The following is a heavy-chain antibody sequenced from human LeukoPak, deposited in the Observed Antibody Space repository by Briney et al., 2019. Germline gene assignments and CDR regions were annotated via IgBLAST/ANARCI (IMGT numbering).Heavy chain of an antibody. Sequence: SETLSLTCTVSGGSMSTHYWSWIRRPPGKGLEWVGFIFYSGSATYNPSLQSRLAISLDTSSNQFSLKLSSVTPADKAVYYCARVSVGGTGPDYWGQGTLVTVAS. CDR3: ARVSVGGTGPDY. CDR1: GGSMSTHY. CDR2: IFYSGSA. D-gene: IGHD1-14*01. V-gene: IGHV4-59*11. J-gene: IGHJ4*02.